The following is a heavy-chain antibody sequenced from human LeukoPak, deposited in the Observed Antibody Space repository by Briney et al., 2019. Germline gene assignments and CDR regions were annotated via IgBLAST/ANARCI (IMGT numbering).Heavy chain of an antibody. CDR3: ARGSGYSYGFPDY. Sequence: PGRSLRLSCAASGFTFSSYAMHWVRQAPGKGLEWVAVISYDGSNKYYADSVKGRFTISRDNSKNTLYLQMNSLRAEDTAVYYCARGSGYSYGFPDYWGQGTLVTVSS. V-gene: IGHV3-30*14. CDR2: ISYDGSNK. D-gene: IGHD5-18*01. J-gene: IGHJ4*02. CDR1: GFTFSSYA.